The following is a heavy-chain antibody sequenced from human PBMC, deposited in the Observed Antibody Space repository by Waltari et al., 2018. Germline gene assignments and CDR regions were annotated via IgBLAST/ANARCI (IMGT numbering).Heavy chain of an antibody. CDR1: GFTFRASG. D-gene: IGHD1-26*01. CDR3: AKDHSGNDFFFFDH. Sequence: QVQLVESGGGVVPPGRSLTVSFAASGFTFRASGMPWVRQAPGKGLEWVASVSYDGSHTYYGDSVRGRFTISRDNSKNTLHLQMNSLRGDDTAVYYCAKDHSGNDFFFFDHWGQGTLVIVSP. J-gene: IGHJ4*02. V-gene: IGHV3-30*18. CDR2: VSYDGSHT.